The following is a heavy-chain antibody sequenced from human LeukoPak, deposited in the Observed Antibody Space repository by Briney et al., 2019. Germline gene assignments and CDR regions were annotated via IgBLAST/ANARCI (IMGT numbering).Heavy chain of an antibody. Sequence: GASVKVSCKASGYTFTGYYMHWVRQAPGQGLEWMGWINPNSGGTNYAQKFQGRVTMTRDTSISTAYMELSRLRSDDTAVYYCARSAGDYSSSWHGDYWGQGTLVTVSS. D-gene: IGHD6-13*01. CDR3: ARSAGDYSSSWHGDY. CDR2: INPNSGGT. CDR1: GYTFTGYY. J-gene: IGHJ4*02. V-gene: IGHV1-2*02.